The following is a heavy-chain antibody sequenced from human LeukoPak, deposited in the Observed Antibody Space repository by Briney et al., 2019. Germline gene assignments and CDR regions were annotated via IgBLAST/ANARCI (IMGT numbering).Heavy chain of an antibody. CDR2: IYYSGST. V-gene: IGHV4-59*08. D-gene: IGHD6-19*01. CDR3: ARHLIAVAAVDH. J-gene: IGHJ4*02. CDR1: GGSISSYY. Sequence: SETLSLTCTVSGGSISSYYWSWIRQPPGKGLEWIGYIYYSGSTNYNPSLKSRVTISVDTSKNQFSLKLSSVTAADTAVYYCARHLIAVAAVDHWGQGTLVAVSS.